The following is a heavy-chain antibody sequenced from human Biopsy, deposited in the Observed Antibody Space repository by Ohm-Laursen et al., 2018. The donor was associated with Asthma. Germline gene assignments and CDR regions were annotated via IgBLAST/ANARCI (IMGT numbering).Heavy chain of an antibody. CDR3: ARAYGGSFFSGSFDI. CDR2: IYSGGGT. J-gene: IGHJ3*02. CDR1: RFTFTKYA. V-gene: IGHV3-53*01. D-gene: IGHD4-23*01. Sequence: SLRLSCAASRFTFTKYAMSWVRQAPGKGLEWVSVIYSGGGTYYADSVQGRVTISRDNSKNTLSLQMNSLRAEDTAVYYCARAYGGSFFSGSFDIWGQGTMVTVSS.